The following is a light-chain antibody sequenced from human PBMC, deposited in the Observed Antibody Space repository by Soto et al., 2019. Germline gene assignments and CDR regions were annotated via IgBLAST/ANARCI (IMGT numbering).Light chain of an antibody. J-gene: IGLJ1*01. CDR2: GNN. CDR1: SSNFGAGYD. CDR3: QSYDSSLSGYV. Sequence: QSVLTQPPSVSGAPGQRVTISCTGSSSNFGAGYDVHWYQHLPGTAPKLLIYGNNNRPSGVPDRFSGSKSGTSASLAITGLQAEDEADYYCQSYDSSLSGYVFGTGTKATVL. V-gene: IGLV1-40*01.